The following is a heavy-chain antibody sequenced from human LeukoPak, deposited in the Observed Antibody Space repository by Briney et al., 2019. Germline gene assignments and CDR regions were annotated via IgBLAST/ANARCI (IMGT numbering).Heavy chain of an antibody. V-gene: IGHV4-38-2*02. D-gene: IGHD3-3*01. Sequence: SETLSLTCTVSGYSISSGYYWGWIRQPPGKGLEWIGSIYHSGSTYYNPSLKSRVTMSVDTSKNQFSLKLSSVTAADTAAYYCARQGYDFWSGYYSYWGQGTLVTVSS. J-gene: IGHJ4*02. CDR2: IYHSGST. CDR3: ARQGYDFWSGYYSY. CDR1: GYSISSGYY.